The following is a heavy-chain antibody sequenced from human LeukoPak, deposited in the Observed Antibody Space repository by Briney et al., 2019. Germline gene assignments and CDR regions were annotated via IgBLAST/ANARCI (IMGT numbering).Heavy chain of an antibody. V-gene: IGHV3-30*18. Sequence: GGSLRLSCAASGFTFSSYGMHWVRQAPGKGLEWVAVISYDGSNKYYADSVKGRFTISRDNSKNTLYLQMNSLRAEDTAVYYCAKGGAFQYNWFDPWGRGTLVTVSS. CDR2: ISYDGSNK. CDR3: AKGGAFQYNWFDP. D-gene: IGHD2/OR15-2a*01. CDR1: GFTFSSYG. J-gene: IGHJ5*02.